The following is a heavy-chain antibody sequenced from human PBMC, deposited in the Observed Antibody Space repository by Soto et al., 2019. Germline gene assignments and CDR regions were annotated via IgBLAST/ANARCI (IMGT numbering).Heavy chain of an antibody. CDR2: IYYSGST. CDR1: GGSISSSSYY. V-gene: IGHV4-39*01. D-gene: IGHD3-3*01. Sequence: SETLSLTCTVSGGSISSSSYYWGWIRQPPGKGLEWIGSIYYSGSTYYNPSLKSRVTISVDTSKNQFSLKLSSVTAADPAVYYCARLYDFWSGFDYWGQGTLVTVSS. CDR3: ARLYDFWSGFDY. J-gene: IGHJ4*02.